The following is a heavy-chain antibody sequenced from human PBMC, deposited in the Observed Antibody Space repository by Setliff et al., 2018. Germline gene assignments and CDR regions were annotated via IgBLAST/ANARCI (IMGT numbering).Heavy chain of an antibody. CDR1: GYTFTSYG. Sequence: ASVKVSCKASGYTFTSYGITWVRQAPGQGLEWMAWISAYNGYIVYAQKFQGRVTMTRDTSTSTVYMEVSSLRSEDTAVYYCATGGTGTIAAFDIWGQGTMVTVSS. CDR3: ATGGTGTIAAFDI. CDR2: ISAYNGYI. D-gene: IGHD1-1*01. J-gene: IGHJ3*02. V-gene: IGHV1-18*01.